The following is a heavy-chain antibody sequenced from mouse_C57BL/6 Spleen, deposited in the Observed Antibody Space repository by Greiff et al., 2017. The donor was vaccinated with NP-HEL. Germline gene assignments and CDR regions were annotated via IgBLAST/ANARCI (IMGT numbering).Heavy chain of an antibody. CDR1: GFNIKDDY. Sequence: VQLQQSGAELVRPGASVKLSCTASGFNIKDDYMHWVKQRPEQGLEWIGWIDPENGDTEYASKFQGKATITADTSSNTAYLQLSSLTSEDTAVYYWTTDYDYGSCADWGQGTLVTVSA. CDR3: TTDYDYGSCAD. V-gene: IGHV14-4*01. J-gene: IGHJ3*01. CDR2: IDPENGDT. D-gene: IGHD2-4*01.